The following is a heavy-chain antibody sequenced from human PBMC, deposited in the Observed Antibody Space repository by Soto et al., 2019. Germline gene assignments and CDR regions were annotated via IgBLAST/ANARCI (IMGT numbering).Heavy chain of an antibody. CDR2: INAGNGNT. V-gene: IGHV1-3*05. Sequence: QVQLVQSGAEEKKPGSSVKVSCKASGYTFTSYAMHWVRQAPGQRLEWMGWINAGNGNTKYSQKFQGRVTITRDTSASTAYMQLSSLRSEDTAVYYCARDPSYYGMDVWGQGTTVTVSS. CDR1: GYTFTSYA. CDR3: ARDPSYYGMDV. J-gene: IGHJ6*02.